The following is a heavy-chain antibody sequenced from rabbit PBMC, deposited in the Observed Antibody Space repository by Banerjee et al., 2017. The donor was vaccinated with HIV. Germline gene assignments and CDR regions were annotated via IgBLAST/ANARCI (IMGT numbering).Heavy chain of an antibody. J-gene: IGHJ4*01. Sequence: QEQLVESGGGLVQPGGSLKLSCKASGFDFSSYGVSWVRQATGKGLEWIGYIDPVFGSTYYASWVNGRFTISSHNAQNTLYLQLNSLTAADTTTYFCVKGSYDDYGGKYFNLWGPGTLVTVS. V-gene: IGHV1S47*01. CDR2: IDPVFGST. D-gene: IGHD2-1*01. CDR3: VKGSYDDYGGKYFNL. CDR1: GFDFSSYG.